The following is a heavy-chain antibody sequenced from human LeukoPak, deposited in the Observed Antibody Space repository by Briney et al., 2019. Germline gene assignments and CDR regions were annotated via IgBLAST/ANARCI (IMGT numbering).Heavy chain of an antibody. J-gene: IGHJ4*02. Sequence: SETRSLTCVLSGESFSGYYWSWIRQPPGKGLEWIGDINHRGGTSYNPSLKSRLSISIDTSKNQFSLILDSVTAADTAVYFCATFPDYEPIDNWGQGTLVTVST. CDR3: ATFPDYEPIDN. V-gene: IGHV4-34*01. CDR2: INHRGGT. D-gene: IGHD3-16*01. CDR1: GESFSGYY.